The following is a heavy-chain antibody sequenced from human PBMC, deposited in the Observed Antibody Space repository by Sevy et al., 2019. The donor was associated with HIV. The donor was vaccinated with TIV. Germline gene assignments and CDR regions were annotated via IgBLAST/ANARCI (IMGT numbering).Heavy chain of an antibody. J-gene: IGHJ4*02. CDR1: GYTFTAYY. CDR3: ALAYGSGIH. D-gene: IGHD3-10*01. CDR2: INPNSGGT. V-gene: IGHV1-2*02. Sequence: ASVKVSCKASGYTFTAYYLYWVRQAPGQGLECMGWINPNSGGTNSAQKFEGRVTMTRDTSTTTAFIELISLTYDETAVYYCALAYGSGIHWGQGTLVTVSS.